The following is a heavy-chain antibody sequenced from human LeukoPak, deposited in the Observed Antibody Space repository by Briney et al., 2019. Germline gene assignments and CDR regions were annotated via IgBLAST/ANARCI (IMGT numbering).Heavy chain of an antibody. D-gene: IGHD3-10*01. Sequence: PSETLSLTCTVSGGSISTYYWSWIRQPPGKGLEWIGNIYYSGTTNYNPSLKSRVTISVDTSKSHFSLKLTSVTAADPAVYYCSREFDTWGQGAQVTVSS. CDR1: GGSISTYY. V-gene: IGHV4-59*01. J-gene: IGHJ5*02. CDR3: SREFDT. CDR2: IYYSGTT.